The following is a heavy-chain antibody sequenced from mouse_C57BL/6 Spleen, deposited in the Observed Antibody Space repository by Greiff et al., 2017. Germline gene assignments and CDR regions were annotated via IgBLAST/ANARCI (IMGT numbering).Heavy chain of an antibody. V-gene: IGHV3-6*01. CDR1: GYSITSGYY. CDR3: ARERYYEGFAY. D-gene: IGHD1-1*01. J-gene: IGHJ3*01. CDR2: ISYDGSN. Sequence: EVKLQESGPGLVKPSQSLSLTCSVTGYSITSGYYWNWIRQFPGNKLEWMGYISYDGSNNYNPSLKNRISITRDTSKNQYFLKLNSVTTEDTATYYCARERYYEGFAYWGQGTLVTVSA.